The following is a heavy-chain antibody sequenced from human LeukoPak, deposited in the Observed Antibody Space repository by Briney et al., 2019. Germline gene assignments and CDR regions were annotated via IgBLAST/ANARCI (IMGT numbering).Heavy chain of an antibody. CDR1: GFTFSDYY. CDR2: ISSSGSTI. Sequence: PGGSLKLSCAASGFTFSDYYMSWIRQAPGKGLEWVSYISSSGSTIYYADSVKGRFTISRDNAKNSLYLQMNSLRAEDTAVYYCARGFRRGYSYGYNFDYWGQGTLVTVSS. J-gene: IGHJ4*02. CDR3: ARGFRRGYSYGYNFDY. D-gene: IGHD5-18*01. V-gene: IGHV3-11*04.